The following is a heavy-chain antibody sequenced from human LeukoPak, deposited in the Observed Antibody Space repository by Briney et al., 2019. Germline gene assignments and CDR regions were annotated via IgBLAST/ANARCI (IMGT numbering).Heavy chain of an antibody. V-gene: IGHV1-2*02. Sequence: ASVKVSCKASGYTFTGYYMHWVRQAPGQGLEWMGWINPNSSGTNYAQKFQGRVTMTRDTSISTAYMELSRLRSDDTAMYFCARGGFYGHPFEFGGQGILVIVSA. CDR2: INPNSSGT. J-gene: IGHJ4*02. CDR1: GYTFTGYY. D-gene: IGHD3-10*01. CDR3: ARGGFYGHPFEF.